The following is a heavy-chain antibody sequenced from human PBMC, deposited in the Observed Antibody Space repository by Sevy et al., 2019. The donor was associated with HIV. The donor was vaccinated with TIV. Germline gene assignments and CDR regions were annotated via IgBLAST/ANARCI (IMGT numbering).Heavy chain of an antibody. V-gene: IGHV4-39*01. J-gene: IGHJ4*02. D-gene: IGHD1-26*01. CDR3: ASRNSGSNFYFDY. Sequence: SETLSLTCTVSGGSISTSSYYWGWIRQPPGKGLEWIGSIYYSGSTYYNPSLKSRVTISIDTSKNQFSLKLSSVTAADTAVYYCASRNSGSNFYFDYWGQGTLVTVSS. CDR2: IYYSGST. CDR1: GGSISTSSYY.